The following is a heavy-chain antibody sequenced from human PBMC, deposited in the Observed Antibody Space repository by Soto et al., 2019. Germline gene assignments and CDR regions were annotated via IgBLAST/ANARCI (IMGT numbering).Heavy chain of an antibody. CDR1: GYSFTSYL. Sequence: ASVKVSCKASGYSFTSYLLHWVRQAPGHRPEWMGWINAGSGHTKYSQRFQARVTFTGDTSADTAYMELSSLTSEDTAVYYCARDRSFGSGDYYFDYWGQGTLVTVSS. CDR2: INAGSGHT. D-gene: IGHD4-17*01. CDR3: ARDRSFGSGDYYFDY. J-gene: IGHJ4*02. V-gene: IGHV1-3*01.